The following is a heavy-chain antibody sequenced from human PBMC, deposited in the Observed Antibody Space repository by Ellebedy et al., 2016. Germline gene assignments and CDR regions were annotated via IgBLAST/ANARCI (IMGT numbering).Heavy chain of an antibody. J-gene: IGHJ5*02. CDR2: ISGSGGST. CDR3: AKPEYSSSDWFHP. D-gene: IGHD6-6*01. Sequence: GGSLRLSXAASGFTFSSYAMTWVRQAPGKGLEWVSSISGSGGSTYYADSVKGRVTISRDNSKNTLSLQMNSLRAEDTAVYYCAKPEYSSSDWFHPWGQGTLVTVSS. CDR1: GFTFSSYA. V-gene: IGHV3-23*01.